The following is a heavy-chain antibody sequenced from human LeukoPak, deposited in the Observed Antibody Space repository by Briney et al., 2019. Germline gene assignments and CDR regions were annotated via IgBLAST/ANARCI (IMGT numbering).Heavy chain of an antibody. CDR2: ITPSGST. CDR3: ANSFYYDSRGY. Sequence: PSETLSHPCVLPGESLRGYFWSWMRQPPPKGLEWIAEITPSGSTNYSPSHRRRVSISIDTSKKQFSLRLTSVTAADSALYYCANSFYYDSRGYWGQGTLVTVSS. D-gene: IGHD3-22*01. J-gene: IGHJ4*02. CDR1: GESLRGYF. V-gene: IGHV4-34*01.